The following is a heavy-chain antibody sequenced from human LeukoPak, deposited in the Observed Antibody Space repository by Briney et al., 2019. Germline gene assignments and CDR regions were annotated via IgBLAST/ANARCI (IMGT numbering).Heavy chain of an antibody. Sequence: SVKVSCKASGGTFSSYAISWVRQAPGQGLEWMGGIIPIFGTANYAQKFQGRVTITADESTSTAYMELSSLRSEDTAVYYCQYSRPLDYYGKDVWGQGTTVTVSS. V-gene: IGHV1-69*13. D-gene: IGHD6-13*01. CDR3: QYSRPLDYYGKDV. CDR1: GGTFSSYA. J-gene: IGHJ6*02. CDR2: IIPIFGTA.